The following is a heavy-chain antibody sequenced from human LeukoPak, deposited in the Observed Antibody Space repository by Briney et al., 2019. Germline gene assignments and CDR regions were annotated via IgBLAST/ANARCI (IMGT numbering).Heavy chain of an antibody. V-gene: IGHV3-7*01. CDR3: ARGEELQPGRYYCYYGMDV. Sequence: PGGALRLSCAAYGLTFISYWRSWVRQAPGKGLEWVANIKQDGREKYYVDSVKGRFTISRDNAKNSLYLQMNSLRAEDTAVYYCARGEELQPGRYYCYYGMDVWGQGTTVTVSS. CDR2: IKQDGREK. D-gene: IGHD1-26*01. CDR1: GLTFISYW. J-gene: IGHJ6*01.